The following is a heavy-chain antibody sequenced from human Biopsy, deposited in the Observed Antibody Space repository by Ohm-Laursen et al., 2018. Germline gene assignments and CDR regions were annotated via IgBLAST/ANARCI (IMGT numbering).Heavy chain of an antibody. CDR3: ARNTGWYGDLYYFDY. V-gene: IGHV1-46*01. D-gene: IGHD6-19*01. CDR2: INPSGSTT. Sequence: SSVKVSCKASGGTFINYAISWVRQAPGQGLEWMGMINPSGSTTSYPQIFQGRVTMTRDTSKSTVYMELSSLRSADTAVYFCARNTGWYGDLYYFDYWAGEPRSPSPQ. J-gene: IGHJ4*02. CDR1: GGTFINYA.